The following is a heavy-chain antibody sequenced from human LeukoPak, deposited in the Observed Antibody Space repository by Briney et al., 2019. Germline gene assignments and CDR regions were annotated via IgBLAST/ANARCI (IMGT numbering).Heavy chain of an antibody. D-gene: IGHD4-23*01. V-gene: IGHV1-18*01. CDR3: ARDPDDYGGYYGTDV. CDR2: ISAYNGNT. J-gene: IGHJ6*02. CDR1: GYTFTSYG. Sequence: GASVKVSCKASGYTFTSYGISWVRQAPGQGLEWMGWISAYNGNTNYAQKLQGRVTMTTDTSTSTAYMELRSLRSDDTAVYYCARDPDDYGGYYGTDVWGQGTTVTVSS.